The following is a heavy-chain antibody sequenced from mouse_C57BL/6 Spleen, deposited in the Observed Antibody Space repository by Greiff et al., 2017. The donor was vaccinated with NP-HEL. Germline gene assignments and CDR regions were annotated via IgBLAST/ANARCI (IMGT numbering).Heavy chain of an antibody. Sequence: VQLQQPGAELVRPGSSVKLSCKASGYTFTSYWMDWVKQRPGQGLEWIGNIYPSDSETHYNQKFKDKATLTVDKSSSTAYMQLSSLTSEDSAVYYCARSNPSFYYAMDYWGQGTSVTVSS. V-gene: IGHV1-61*01. CDR2: IYPSDSET. CDR3: ARSNPSFYYAMDY. CDR1: GYTFTSYW. D-gene: IGHD4-1*01. J-gene: IGHJ4*01.